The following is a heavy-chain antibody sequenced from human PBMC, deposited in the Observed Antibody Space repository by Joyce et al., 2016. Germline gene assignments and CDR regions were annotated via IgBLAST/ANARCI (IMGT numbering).Heavy chain of an antibody. J-gene: IGHJ4*02. CDR2: ISSSGDST. CDR3: AKASLTGYYIGAYYFDY. Sequence: EVQVLESGGGLVQPGGSLRLSCAVSGFILRRYDMGWVRQAPGKGREWVSAISSSGDSTYYTDSVKGRFTVSRDNSKKILYLQMNTLRAEDTAVYYCAKASLTGYYIGAYYFDYWGQGTLVTVSS. V-gene: IGHV3-23*01. D-gene: IGHD3-9*01. CDR1: GFILRRYD.